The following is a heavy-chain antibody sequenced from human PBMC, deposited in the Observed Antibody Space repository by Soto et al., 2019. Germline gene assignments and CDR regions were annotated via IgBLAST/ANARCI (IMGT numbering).Heavy chain of an antibody. J-gene: IGHJ4*02. CDR3: ARDLTLGSFDY. CDR2: ISSSSSTI. V-gene: IGHV3-48*01. CDR1: GFTFSSYS. Sequence: EVQLVESGGGLVQPGGSLRLSCAASGFTFSSYSMNWVRQAPGKGLEWVSYISSSSSTIYYADSVKGRFTISRDNAKNSLYLQMNCLRAEDTAVYYCARDLTLGSFDYWGQGTLVTVSS.